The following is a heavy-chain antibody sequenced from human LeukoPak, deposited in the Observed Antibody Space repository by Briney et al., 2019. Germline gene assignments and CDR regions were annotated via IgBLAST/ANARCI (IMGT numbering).Heavy chain of an antibody. J-gene: IGHJ5*02. CDR3: ARESPPPDISSSWYKINWFDP. CDR1: VYTFTTYY. Sequence: ASVKVSCKAAVYTFTTYYIHWVRQAPGQGLEWTGTINPSGGSTGYAQKFQGRVTMPRDTSTCTVYMELSSLRSEDTAVYYCARESPPPDISSSWYKINWFDPWGQGTLVTVSS. D-gene: IGHD6-13*01. V-gene: IGHV1-46*01. CDR2: INPSGGST.